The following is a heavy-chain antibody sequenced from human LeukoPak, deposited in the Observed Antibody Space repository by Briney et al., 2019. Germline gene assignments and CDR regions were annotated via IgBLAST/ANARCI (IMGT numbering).Heavy chain of an antibody. CDR1: GFNVSNNY. Sequence: GGSLRLSCAASGFNVSNNYMSWVRQAPGKGLEWVSVIYRGGSTYYADSVKGRFTMSRDNSKNTVYLQMDSLRAEDTAVYYCARDRGAAAGNWGQGTLVTVSS. D-gene: IGHD6-13*01. CDR2: IYRGGST. J-gene: IGHJ4*02. CDR3: ARDRGAAAGN. V-gene: IGHV3-53*01.